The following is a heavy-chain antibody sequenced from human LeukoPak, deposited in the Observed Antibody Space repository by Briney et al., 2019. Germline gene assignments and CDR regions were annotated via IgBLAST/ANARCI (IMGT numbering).Heavy chain of an antibody. CDR1: GYTFTSYA. V-gene: IGHV1-3*01. J-gene: IGHJ4*02. Sequence: GASVNVSCKASGYTFTSYAMHWVRQAPGQRLEWMGWINAGNGNTKYSQKFQGRVTITRDTSASTAYMELSSLRSEDTAVYYCARARITMVRGVTLPLDYWGQGTLVTVSS. CDR3: ARARITMVRGVTLPLDY. CDR2: INAGNGNT. D-gene: IGHD3-10*01.